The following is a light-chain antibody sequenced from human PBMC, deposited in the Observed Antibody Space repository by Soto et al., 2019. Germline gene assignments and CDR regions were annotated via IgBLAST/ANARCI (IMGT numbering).Light chain of an antibody. CDR2: SND. V-gene: IGLV1-44*01. Sequence: QSVLTQPPSASGTPGQRVTISCSGSSSNVGSNAVNWYQQLPGTAPKLLIYSNDQRPSGVPDRFSGSKSGTSASLAISGLQSEDEADYYCGTWDDVPNGYVFGDGTQLTVL. CDR3: GTWDDVPNGYV. J-gene: IGLJ7*01. CDR1: SSNVGSNA.